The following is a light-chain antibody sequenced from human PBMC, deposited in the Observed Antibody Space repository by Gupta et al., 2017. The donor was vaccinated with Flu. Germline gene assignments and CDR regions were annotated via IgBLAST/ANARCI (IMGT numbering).Light chain of an antibody. CDR3: QQYDNLPPGIT. CDR1: QDISNY. CDR2: DAS. J-gene: IGKJ5*01. Sequence: SLSASVGDRVTITCQASQDISNYLNWYQQKPGKAPKLLIYDASNLETGVPSRFSGSGSGTDFTFTISSLQPEDIATYYCQQYDNLPPGITFGQGTRLEIK. V-gene: IGKV1-33*01.